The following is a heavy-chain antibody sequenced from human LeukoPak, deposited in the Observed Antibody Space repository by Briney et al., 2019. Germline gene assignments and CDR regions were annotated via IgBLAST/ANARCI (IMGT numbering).Heavy chain of an antibody. CDR3: ARDVLRGYSYGGTNWFDP. D-gene: IGHD5-18*01. CDR1: GGSFSGYY. CDR2: INNSGST. V-gene: IGHV4-34*01. J-gene: IGHJ5*02. Sequence: PSETLSLTCAVYGGSFSGYYWSWIRQPPGKGLEWIGEINNSGSTNYNPSLKSRVTISVDTSKDQFSLKLSSVTAADTAVYYCARDVLRGYSYGGTNWFDPWGQGTLVTVSS.